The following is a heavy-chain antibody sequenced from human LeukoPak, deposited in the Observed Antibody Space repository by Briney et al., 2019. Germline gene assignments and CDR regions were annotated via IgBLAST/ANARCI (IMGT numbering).Heavy chain of an antibody. CDR2: IYIDGIT. Sequence: SETLSLTCTVSGGSIRTDGSYWAWIRQPPGKGLEWIGSIYIDGITHYNSSLQSRVTLSIDTSKNQFSLKLTSVTAADTAVYYCARYDFWSAFDYWGQGTLVTVSS. CDR1: GGSIRTDGSY. D-gene: IGHD3-3*01. V-gene: IGHV4-39*01. J-gene: IGHJ4*02. CDR3: ARYDFWSAFDY.